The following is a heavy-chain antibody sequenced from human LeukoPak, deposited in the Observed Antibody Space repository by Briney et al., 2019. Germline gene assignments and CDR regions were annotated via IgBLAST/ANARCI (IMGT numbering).Heavy chain of an antibody. J-gene: IGHJ6*02. V-gene: IGHV4-59*01. CDR2: ISYSGTT. Sequence: SETLSLTCIVCGGSINSYYWSWIRQPPGKGLEWIGYISYSGTTNYNPSLKSRVTISVDTSKNQFSLRLSSVTAADTAVYYCARAPLYDILAGDVWGQGTTVTVSS. CDR1: GGSINSYY. D-gene: IGHD3-9*01. CDR3: ARAPLYDILAGDV.